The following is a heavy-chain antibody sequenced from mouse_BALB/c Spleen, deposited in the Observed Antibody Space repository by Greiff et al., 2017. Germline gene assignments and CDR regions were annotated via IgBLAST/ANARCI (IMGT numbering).Heavy chain of an antibody. CDR2: INSNGGST. CDR1: GFTFSSYG. J-gene: IGHJ3*01. V-gene: IGHV5-6-3*01. Sequence: EVKLVESGGGLVQPGGSLKLSCAASGFTFSSYGMSWVRQTPDKRLELVATINSNGGSTYYPDSVKGRFTISRDNAKNTLYLQMSSLKSEDTAMYYCARDPPYYGSPWGQGTLVTVSA. D-gene: IGHD1-1*01. CDR3: ARDPPYYGSP.